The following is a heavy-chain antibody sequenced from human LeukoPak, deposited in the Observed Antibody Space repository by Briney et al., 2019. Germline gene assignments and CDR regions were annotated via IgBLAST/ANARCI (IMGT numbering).Heavy chain of an antibody. CDR2: ISGSGGST. Sequence: GGSLRLSCAASGFTFSSYAMSWVRQAPGKGLEWVSAISGSGGSTYYADSVKGRFTISRDNSKNTLYLQMNSLRAEDTAVYYCAKQITMIVVAPPARGYWGQGTLVTVSS. CDR1: GFTFSSYA. D-gene: IGHD3-22*01. V-gene: IGHV3-23*01. CDR3: AKQITMIVVAPPARGY. J-gene: IGHJ4*02.